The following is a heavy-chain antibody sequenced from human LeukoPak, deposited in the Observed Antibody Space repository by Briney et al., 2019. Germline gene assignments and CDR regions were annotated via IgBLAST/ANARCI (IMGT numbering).Heavy chain of an antibody. Sequence: PGGSLRLSCAASGFTFSSYAMSWVRQAPGKGLEWVSAISGSGGSTYYADSVKGRFTISRDNSKNTLYLQMNSLRAEDTAVYYCAKARVLHYYGSGSVIGPLDYWGQGTLVTVSS. CDR1: GFTFSSYA. D-gene: IGHD3-10*01. CDR3: AKARVLHYYGSGSVIGPLDY. J-gene: IGHJ4*02. V-gene: IGHV3-23*01. CDR2: ISGSGGST.